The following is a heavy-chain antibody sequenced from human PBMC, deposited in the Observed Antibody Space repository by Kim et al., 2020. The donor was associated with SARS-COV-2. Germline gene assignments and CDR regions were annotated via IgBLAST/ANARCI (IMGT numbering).Heavy chain of an antibody. J-gene: IGHJ5*02. CDR3: ATVRSHGHRRVDP. D-gene: IGHD3-10*01. CDR2: ISSNGSSK. CDR1: GFTFSGYA. Sequence: GGSLRLSCAASGFTFSGYAMPWVRQAPGKGLEWVSRISSNGSSKSYADSVKGRFTISRDKAKNTLYLQMNSTRAEDTAVYYCATVRSHGHRRVDPWGQGTLVTVSS. V-gene: IGHV3-23*01.